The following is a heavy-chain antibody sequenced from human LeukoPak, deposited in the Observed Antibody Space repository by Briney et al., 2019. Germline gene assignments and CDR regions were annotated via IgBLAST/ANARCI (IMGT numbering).Heavy chain of an antibody. CDR1: GFTFSSYA. CDR3: AKETTAYSNYVGSGFDP. J-gene: IGHJ5*02. D-gene: IGHD4-11*01. CDR2: ISGSGGST. V-gene: IGHV3-23*01. Sequence: GGSLRLSCEASGFTFSSYAMSWVRQAPGKGLEWVSAISGSGGSTYYADSVKGRFTISRDNSKNTLYLQMNSLRAEDTAVYYCAKETTAYSNYVGSGFDPWGQGTLVTVSS.